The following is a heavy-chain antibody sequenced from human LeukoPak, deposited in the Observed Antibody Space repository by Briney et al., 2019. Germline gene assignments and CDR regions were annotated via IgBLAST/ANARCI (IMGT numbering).Heavy chain of an antibody. V-gene: IGHV4-59*01. CDR3: ARDVVGATWFDY. J-gene: IGHJ4*02. Sequence: SETLSLTCTVSGGSISSYYWSWIRQPPGKGLEWIGYIYYSGSTNYNPSLKSRVTISVDTSKNQFSLKLSSVTAADTAVYYCARDVVGATWFDYWGQGTLVTVSS. CDR2: IYYSGST. D-gene: IGHD1-26*01. CDR1: GGSISSYY.